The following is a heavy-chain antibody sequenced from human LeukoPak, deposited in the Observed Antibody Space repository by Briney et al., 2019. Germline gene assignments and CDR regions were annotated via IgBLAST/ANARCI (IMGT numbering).Heavy chain of an antibody. CDR2: IYPGDSDT. CDR3: ARRGGTMVRGVGVIDY. CDR1: GYSFTSYW. Sequence: GESLKISCQASGYSFTSYWIGWVRQMPGKGLEWMGIIYPGDSDTRYSPSFQGQVTISADKSISTAYLQWSSLKASDTAMYYCARRGGTMVRGVGVIDYWGQGTLVTVSS. J-gene: IGHJ4*02. D-gene: IGHD3-10*01. V-gene: IGHV5-51*01.